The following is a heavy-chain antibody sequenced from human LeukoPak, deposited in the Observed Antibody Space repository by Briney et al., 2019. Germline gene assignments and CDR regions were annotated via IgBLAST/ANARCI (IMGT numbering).Heavy chain of an antibody. Sequence: GGSLRLSCAASGFTFSDYYMSRIRQAPGKGLEWVSYISSSGSTIYYADSVKGRFTISRDNAKNSLYLQMNSLRAEDTAVYYCARVYSSSWYTPYYYYYMDVWGKGTTVTVSS. CDR2: ISSSGSTI. CDR1: GFTFSDYY. V-gene: IGHV3-11*01. D-gene: IGHD6-13*01. CDR3: ARVYSSSWYTPYYYYYMDV. J-gene: IGHJ6*03.